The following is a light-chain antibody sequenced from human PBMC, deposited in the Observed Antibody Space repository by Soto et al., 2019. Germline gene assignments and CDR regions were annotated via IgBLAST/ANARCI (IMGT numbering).Light chain of an antibody. CDR1: QSISNS. Sequence: EIVMTQSPASLSASKGETATLSCSASQSISNSFAWYQQKPGQAPSLLIYGASTRATGIPARFSGSGSGTELTLTISSLQSEDSALYYSQQYNNWPPRTFGQGTKLEIK. V-gene: IGKV3-15*01. CDR3: QQYNNWPPRT. J-gene: IGKJ2*01. CDR2: GAS.